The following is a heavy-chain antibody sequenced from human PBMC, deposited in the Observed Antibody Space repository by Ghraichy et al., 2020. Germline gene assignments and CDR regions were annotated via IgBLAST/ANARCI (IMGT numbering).Heavy chain of an antibody. V-gene: IGHV3-30-3*01. CDR1: GFTFSSYA. CDR2: ISYDGSNK. J-gene: IGHJ3*02. Sequence: GGSLRLSCAASGFTFSSYAMHWVRQAPGKGLEWVAVISYDGSNKYYADSVKGRFTISRDNSKNTLYLQMNSLRAEETAVYYCARDHSDSRAFDIWGQGTMVTVSS. D-gene: IGHD2-21*02. CDR3: ARDHSDSRAFDI.